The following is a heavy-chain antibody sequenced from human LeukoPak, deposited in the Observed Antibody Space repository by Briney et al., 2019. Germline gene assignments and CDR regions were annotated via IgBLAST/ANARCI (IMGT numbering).Heavy chain of an antibody. D-gene: IGHD3-3*01. V-gene: IGHV4-34*01. Sequence: PGGSLRLSCAASGFTFSDYYMSWIRQPPGKGLEWIGEINHSGSTNYNPSLKSRVTISVDTSKNQFSLKLSSVTAADTAVYYCARGRGRLRFLGGWGQGTLVTVSS. J-gene: IGHJ4*02. CDR3: ARGRGRLRFLGG. CDR1: GFTFSDYY. CDR2: INHSGST.